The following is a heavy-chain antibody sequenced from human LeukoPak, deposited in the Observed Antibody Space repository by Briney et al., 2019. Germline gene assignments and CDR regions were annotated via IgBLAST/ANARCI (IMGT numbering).Heavy chain of an antibody. CDR3: AKATYLVGATDYFDY. J-gene: IGHJ4*02. D-gene: IGHD1-26*01. Sequence: PGRSLRLSCAASGFTFDDYAMHWVRQAPGKGLEWVSGISWNSGSIGYADSVKGRFTISRDNSKNTLYLQMNSLRAEDTAVYYCAKATYLVGATDYFDYWGQGTLVTVSS. V-gene: IGHV3-9*01. CDR1: GFTFDDYA. CDR2: ISWNSGSI.